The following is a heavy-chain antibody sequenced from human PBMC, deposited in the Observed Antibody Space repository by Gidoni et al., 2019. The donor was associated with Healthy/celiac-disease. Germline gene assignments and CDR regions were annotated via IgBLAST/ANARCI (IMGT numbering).Heavy chain of an antibody. CDR3: ARDLGAGYTAPFDY. J-gene: IGHJ4*02. CDR2: IIPIFGTA. V-gene: IGHV1-69*01. Sequence: KKPGSSVKVSCTASGGTFSSYAISWVRQAPGQGLEWMGGIIPIFGTANYAQKFQGRVTITADESTSTAYMELSSLRSEDTAVYYCARDLGAGYTAPFDYWGQGTLVTVSS. D-gene: IGHD1-1*01. CDR1: GGTFSSYA.